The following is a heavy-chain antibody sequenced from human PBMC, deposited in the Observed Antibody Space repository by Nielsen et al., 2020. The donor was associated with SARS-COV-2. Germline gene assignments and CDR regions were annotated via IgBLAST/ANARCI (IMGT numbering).Heavy chain of an antibody. V-gene: IGHV5-51*01. CDR2: IYPGDSDT. Sequence: GGSLRLSCKGSGYSFTSYWIGWVRQMPGKGLEWMGIIYPGDSDTRYSPSFQGQVTISADKSISTAYLQWSSLKASDTAMYYYARLRYDFSSGFDPWGQGTLVTVSS. CDR3: ARLRYDFSSGFDP. D-gene: IGHD3-3*01. CDR1: GYSFTSYW. J-gene: IGHJ5*02.